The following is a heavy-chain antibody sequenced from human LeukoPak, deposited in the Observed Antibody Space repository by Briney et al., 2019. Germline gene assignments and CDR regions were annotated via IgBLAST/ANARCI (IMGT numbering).Heavy chain of an antibody. Sequence: SETLSLTCAVYGGSFSGYCWSWIRQPPGKGLEWIGEMNHSGSTNYNPSLKSRVTISVDTSKNQFSLKLSSVTAADTAVYYCVRQAGGYWGQGTLVTVSS. CDR1: GGSFSGYC. J-gene: IGHJ4*02. D-gene: IGHD3-16*01. V-gene: IGHV4-34*01. CDR3: VRQAGGY. CDR2: MNHSGST.